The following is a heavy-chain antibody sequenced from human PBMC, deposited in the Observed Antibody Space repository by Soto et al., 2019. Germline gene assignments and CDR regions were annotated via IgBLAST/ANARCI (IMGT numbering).Heavy chain of an antibody. CDR2: IIPIFGTA. J-gene: IGHJ3*02. CDR3: ARDSSDLGYCSSTSCRNAFDI. CDR1: GGTFSSYA. D-gene: IGHD2-2*01. V-gene: IGHV1-69*01. Sequence: QVQLVQSGAEVKKPGSSVKVSCKASGGTFSSYAISWVRQAPGQGLEWMGGIIPIFGTANYAQKFQGRVTITADESTSTAYMELSSLRSEDTAVYYCARDSSDLGYCSSTSCRNAFDIWGQGTMVTVSS.